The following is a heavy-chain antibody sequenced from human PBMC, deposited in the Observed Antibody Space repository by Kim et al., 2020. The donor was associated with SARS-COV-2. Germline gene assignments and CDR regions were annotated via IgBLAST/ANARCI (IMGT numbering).Heavy chain of an antibody. Sequence: GSTTHAQKFQGRVTMTSDTTTSTVYMELNSLRSEDTAVYYCARALRGVDPWGQGTLVTVSS. CDR3: ARALRGVDP. CDR2: GST. J-gene: IGHJ5*02. V-gene: IGHV1-46*01.